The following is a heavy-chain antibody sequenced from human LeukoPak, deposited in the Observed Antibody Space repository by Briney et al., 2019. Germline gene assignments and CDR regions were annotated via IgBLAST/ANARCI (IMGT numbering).Heavy chain of an antibody. V-gene: IGHV1-2*02. D-gene: IGHD4-17*01. CDR1: GYTFSGYF. Sequence: GASVKVSCKASGYTFSGYFMHWVRQAPGRGPEWMGWINPNTGVSDFAVKFQGRVTMTRDRSITTAYMELSRLVSDDTAVYYCARVSYGDYTDAFDLWGQGTLVTVSS. CDR3: ARVSYGDYTDAFDL. J-gene: IGHJ3*01. CDR2: INPNTGVS.